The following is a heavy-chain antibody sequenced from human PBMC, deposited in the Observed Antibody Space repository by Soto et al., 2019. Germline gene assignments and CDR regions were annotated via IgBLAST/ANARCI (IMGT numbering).Heavy chain of an antibody. V-gene: IGHV3-49*03. D-gene: IGHD5-12*01. CDR2: MRSNSLYGTT. CDR1: GFTFRGFD. CDR3: TGGSYSAHETSPLSFDV. J-gene: IGHJ4*02. Sequence: SLRLSFTASGFTFRGFDMSWFRQPPGEGLQWVGFMRSNSLYGTTEYAASVRGRFTISRDDSQRSVYQQMDSVQSEDTAVYYCTGGSYSAHETSPLSFDVCGLGTLVTVSS.